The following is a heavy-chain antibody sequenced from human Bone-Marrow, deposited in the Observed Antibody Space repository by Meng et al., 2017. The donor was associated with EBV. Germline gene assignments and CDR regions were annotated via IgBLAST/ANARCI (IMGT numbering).Heavy chain of an antibody. D-gene: IGHD2-15*01. CDR3: VTRLASLTPD. J-gene: IGHJ1*01. Sequence: EVQVLQSGAEVKKPGTAVKISCKVSGYTFTDYYIHWVQQAPGKGLEWMGLVDPENGETKFAEKFQGRFSITADTSTDTAYLEVNSLRSEDTAIYYCVTRLASLTPDWGQGTLVTVSS. CDR2: VDPENGET. V-gene: IGHV1-69-2*01. CDR1: GYTFTDYY.